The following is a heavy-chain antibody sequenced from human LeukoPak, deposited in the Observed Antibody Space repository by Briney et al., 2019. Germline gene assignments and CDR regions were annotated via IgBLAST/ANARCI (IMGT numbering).Heavy chain of an antibody. V-gene: IGHV4-61*01. J-gene: IGHJ2*01. D-gene: IGHD1-26*01. Sequence: PSETLSLTCSVSGDSVSSGSYYWSWIRQPPGKGLEWIGYIYYSGTTNYNPSLKSRLTSSADTSKNQFSLKLTSVTAADTAVYYCARAIVYNGSCRYFDLWGRGNLVTVSS. CDR3: ARAIVYNGSCRYFDL. CDR1: GDSVSSGSYY. CDR2: IYYSGTT.